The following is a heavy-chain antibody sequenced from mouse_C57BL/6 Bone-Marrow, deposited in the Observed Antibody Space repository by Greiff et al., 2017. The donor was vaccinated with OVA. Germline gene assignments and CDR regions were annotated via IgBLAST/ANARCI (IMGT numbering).Heavy chain of an antibody. V-gene: IGHV5-4*01. CDR2: ISDGGSYT. J-gene: IGHJ3*01. D-gene: IGHD3-1*01. CDR1: GFTFSSYA. Sequence: EVKLMESGGGLVKPGGSLKLSCAASGFTFSSYAMSWVRQTPEKRLEWVATISDGGSYTYYPDNVKGRFTISRDNAKNNLYLQMSHLKSEDTAMYYCARDEKLRGFAYWGQGTLVTVSA. CDR3: ARDEKLRGFAY.